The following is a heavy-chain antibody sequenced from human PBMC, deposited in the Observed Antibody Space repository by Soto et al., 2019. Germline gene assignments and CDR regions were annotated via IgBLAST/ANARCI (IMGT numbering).Heavy chain of an antibody. J-gene: IGHJ4*02. D-gene: IGHD6-6*01. CDR3: TIPYRSSHY. CDR2: IKSKTDGGTT. V-gene: IGHV3-15*01. CDR1: VFTFINAW. Sequence: PGWSLRLSCACSVFTFINAWMSWVRQAPGKGLEWVGRIKSKTDGGTTDYGAPVKGKFTISRDDSKNTLYLQMNSLKTEDTAVYYCTIPYRSSHYWGQGTLVTVSS.